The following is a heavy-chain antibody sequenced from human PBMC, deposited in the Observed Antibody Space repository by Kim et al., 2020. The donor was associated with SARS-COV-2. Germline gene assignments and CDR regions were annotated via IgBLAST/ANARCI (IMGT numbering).Heavy chain of an antibody. V-gene: IGHV3-30*09. CDR1: GFTFTRYA. J-gene: IGHJ4*02. Sequence: GGSLRLSCAASGFTFTRYAMIWVRQAPGKGLECVAAISYDGLKKNYAASVKGRFAISRDNSNDTVFLQMNSLRPDDTAVYYCAREFLTDNLGGGFAFWGRGSPVSVSS. CDR3: AREFLTDNLGGGFAF. D-gene: IGHD3-16*01. CDR2: ISYDGLKK.